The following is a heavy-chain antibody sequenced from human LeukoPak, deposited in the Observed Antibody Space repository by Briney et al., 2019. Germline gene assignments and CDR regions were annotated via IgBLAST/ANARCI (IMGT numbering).Heavy chain of an antibody. V-gene: IGHV3-23*01. J-gene: IGHJ4*02. D-gene: IGHD1-26*01. CDR3: AAAVGITEY. CDR2: VSGRGVTT. Sequence: PGGSLRLSCAASGFTFSSYGMSWVRQAPGKGLEWVSGVSGRGVTTYYADSVRGRFTISRDNSNNTLFLQMSSLRAEDTAVYTCAAAVGITEYWGQGTQVIVSS. CDR1: GFTFSSYG.